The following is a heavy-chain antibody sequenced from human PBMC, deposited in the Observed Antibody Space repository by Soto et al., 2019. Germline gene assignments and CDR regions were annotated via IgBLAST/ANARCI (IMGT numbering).Heavy chain of an antibody. CDR2: IYRTGST. CDR3: ASRDPGTRFDY. CDR1: GGSFTSNNW. Sequence: SETLSLTCGVSGGSFTSNNWWTWVRQPPGQGLEWIGEIYRTGSTNYNPSLKSRVTISLDKSENQFSLKVTSLTAADTAVYYCASRDPGTRFDYWGQGTLVTVSS. V-gene: IGHV4-4*02. D-gene: IGHD1-7*01. J-gene: IGHJ4*02.